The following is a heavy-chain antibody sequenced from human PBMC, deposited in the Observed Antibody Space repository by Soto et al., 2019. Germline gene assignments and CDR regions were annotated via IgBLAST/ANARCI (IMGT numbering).Heavy chain of an antibody. V-gene: IGHV4-59*01. CDR1: GGSISSYY. D-gene: IGHD5-18*01. Sequence: SETLSLTCTVSGGSISSYYWSWIRQPPGKGLEWIGYIYYSGSTNYNPSLKSRVTISVDTSKNQFSLKLSSVTAADTAVYYCARDVDTAMVCFDYWGQGTLVTVSS. CDR2: IYYSGST. J-gene: IGHJ4*02. CDR3: ARDVDTAMVCFDY.